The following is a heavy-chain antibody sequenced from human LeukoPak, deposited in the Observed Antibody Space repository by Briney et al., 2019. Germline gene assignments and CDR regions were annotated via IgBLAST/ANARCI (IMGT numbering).Heavy chain of an antibody. D-gene: IGHD3-10*01. CDR3: ASGSGTYSFDY. Sequence: ASVKVSCKASGYTFTGQYLHWVRQAPGQGLEWMGWITPNSGGTNYAQKFQGRVTMTRDTSISTAYMELSGLRSDDTAVYYCASGSGTYSFDYWGQGTLVIVSS. CDR2: ITPNSGGT. J-gene: IGHJ4*02. CDR1: GYTFTGQY. V-gene: IGHV1-2*02.